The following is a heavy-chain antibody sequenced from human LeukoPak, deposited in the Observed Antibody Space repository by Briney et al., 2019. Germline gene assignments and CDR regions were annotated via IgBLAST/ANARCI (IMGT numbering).Heavy chain of an antibody. D-gene: IGHD3-9*01. Sequence: GWSLRLSCAASGFTFSSYSMNWVREAPGKGLEWVSGISGSGGSTYYADSVKGRFTISRDNSKNTLNLQMNSLRAEDTAVYYCAKDPNYDILTGYPHFDYWGQGTLVAVSS. CDR3: AKDPNYDILTGYPHFDY. J-gene: IGHJ4*02. CDR2: ISGSGGST. CDR1: GFTFSSYS. V-gene: IGHV3-23*01.